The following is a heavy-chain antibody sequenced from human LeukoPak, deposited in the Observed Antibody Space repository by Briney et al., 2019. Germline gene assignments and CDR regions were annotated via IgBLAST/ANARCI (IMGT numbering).Heavy chain of an antibody. D-gene: IGHD3-10*01. CDR1: GYTFTSYY. V-gene: IGHV1-46*01. J-gene: IGHJ4*02. Sequence: GASVKVSCKASGYTFTSYYMHWVRQAPGQGLEWMGIINPSGGSTSYAQKFQGRVTMTRDTSTSTVYMELSSLRSEDTAVYYCARVSVTNYYGSGSYSDNDYWGQGTLVTVSS. CDR3: ARVSVTNYYGSGSYSDNDY. CDR2: INPSGGST.